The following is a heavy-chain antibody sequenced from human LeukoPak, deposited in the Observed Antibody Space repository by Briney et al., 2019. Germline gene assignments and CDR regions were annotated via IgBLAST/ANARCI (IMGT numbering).Heavy chain of an antibody. Sequence: GGSLRLSCAASGFTFSSYAMKWVRQAPGKGLEWISTISGSGASTYYADSVKGQFTISRDNSQNTVYLQMNSLRAEDTAVYYCVRALYDGSGYYSHFDYWGQGTLVTVSS. D-gene: IGHD3-22*01. CDR1: GFTFSSYA. V-gene: IGHV3-23*01. J-gene: IGHJ4*02. CDR2: ISGSGAST. CDR3: VRALYDGSGYYSHFDY.